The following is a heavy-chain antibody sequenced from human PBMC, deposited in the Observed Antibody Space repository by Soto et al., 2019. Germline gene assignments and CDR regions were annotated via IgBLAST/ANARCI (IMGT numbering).Heavy chain of an antibody. Sequence: SETLSLTCTVSGGAISSYYWSWIRQPAGKGLEWIGRIYTSGSTNYNPSLKSRVTMSVDTSKNQFSLKLTSVTAADTAVYFCARLVYDTRLSYMYFDFWGPGTLVTVSS. V-gene: IGHV4-4*07. CDR2: IYTSGST. CDR1: GGAISSYY. D-gene: IGHD3-10*01. CDR3: ARLVYDTRLSYMYFDF. J-gene: IGHJ4*02.